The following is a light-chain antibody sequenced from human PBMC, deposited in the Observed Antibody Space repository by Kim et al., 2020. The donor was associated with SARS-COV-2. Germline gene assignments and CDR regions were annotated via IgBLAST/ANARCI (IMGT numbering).Light chain of an antibody. J-gene: IGKJ2*01. CDR2: GAS. Sequence: SPGVRATLSCRASQSISINLAWYQLKPGQAPRLLIYGASTRATGVPDRFSASGSGTEFTLTIGSLQSEDFAVYYCQQYNNWPPKFTFGQGTKLEI. V-gene: IGKV3-15*01. CDR3: QQYNNWPPKFT. CDR1: QSISIN.